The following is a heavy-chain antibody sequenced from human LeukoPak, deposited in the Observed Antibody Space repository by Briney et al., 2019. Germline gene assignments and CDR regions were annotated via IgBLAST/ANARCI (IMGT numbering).Heavy chain of an antibody. CDR3: ARGRSPANARSYGFDC. Sequence: ASVRISCKASGYTFRICYNHWIRQAPGQGLEWLGLITPIDGNTVYAQDLQGRVTMTRDTSTSTVYMEVKSLRSDDTAVYYCARGRSPANARSYGFDCWGQRRLVTVSS. V-gene: IGHV1-46*04. J-gene: IGHJ3*01. CDR2: ITPIDGNT. CDR1: GYTFRICY. D-gene: IGHD3-10*01.